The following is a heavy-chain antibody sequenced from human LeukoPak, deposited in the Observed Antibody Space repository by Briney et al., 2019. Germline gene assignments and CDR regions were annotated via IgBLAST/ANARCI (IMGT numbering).Heavy chain of an antibody. D-gene: IGHD3-3*01. J-gene: IGHJ4*02. Sequence: GRSLRLSCAASGFTFSSYGMHWVRQAPGKGLERVAVISYDGSNKYYADSVKGRFTISRDNSKNTLYLQMNSLRAEDTAVYYCARDLLRGYDFWSGGGFDYWGQGTLVTVSS. CDR1: GFTFSSYG. V-gene: IGHV3-30*03. CDR2: ISYDGSNK. CDR3: ARDLLRGYDFWSGGGFDY.